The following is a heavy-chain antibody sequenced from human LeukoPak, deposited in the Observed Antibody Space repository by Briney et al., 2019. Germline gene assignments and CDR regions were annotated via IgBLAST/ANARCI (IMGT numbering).Heavy chain of an antibody. D-gene: IGHD1-26*01. CDR2: IGVGGTTI. V-gene: IGHV3-48*02. Sequence: GGSLRLSCAASGFTFRDYSMNWVRQAPGKGLEWLTYIGVGGTTIHYADSVKGRFTISRGNAKNSLYLQMSSLRDEDTALYYCVRDRYYSFDYWGQGTVVTVSS. CDR1: GFTFRDYS. CDR3: VRDRYYSFDY. J-gene: IGHJ4*02.